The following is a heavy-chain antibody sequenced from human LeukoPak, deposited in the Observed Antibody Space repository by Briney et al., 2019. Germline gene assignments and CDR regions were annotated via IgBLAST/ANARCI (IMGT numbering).Heavy chain of an antibody. CDR2: IYYSGST. D-gene: IGHD3-10*01. CDR3: ARHKEYYYGSGSSSFDP. V-gene: IGHV4-59*08. J-gene: IGHJ5*02. Sequence: SETLSLTCTVSGGSISSYYWSWIRQPPGKGLEWIGYIYYSGSTNYNPSLKSRVTISVGTSKNQFSLKLSSVTAADTAVYYCARHKEYYYGSGSSSFDPWGQGTLVTVSS. CDR1: GGSISSYY.